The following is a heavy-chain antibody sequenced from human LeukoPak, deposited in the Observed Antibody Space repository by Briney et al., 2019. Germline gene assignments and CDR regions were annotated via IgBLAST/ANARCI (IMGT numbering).Heavy chain of an antibody. CDR2: IYWNDDK. Sequence: TLSLTCTVSGGSISSGSYYWSWIRQPPGKALEWLALIYWNDDKRYSPSLKSRLTITKDTSKNQVVLTMTNMDPVDTATYYCAHSSSRGGYWGQGTLVTVSS. CDR3: AHSSSRGGY. CDR1: GGSISSGSYY. D-gene: IGHD6-13*01. J-gene: IGHJ4*02. V-gene: IGHV2-5*01.